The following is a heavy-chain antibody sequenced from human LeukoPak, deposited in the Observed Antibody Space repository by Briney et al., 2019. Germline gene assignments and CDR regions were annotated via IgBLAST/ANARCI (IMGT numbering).Heavy chain of an antibody. D-gene: IGHD4-17*01. Sequence: GSLRLSCAASGMIFNNHWMHWVRQAPGKGLEWIGEINHSGSTNYNPSLKSRVTISVDTSKNQFSLKLSSVTAADTAVYYCARAVGDYGDYVSNYFDYWGQGTLVTVSS. J-gene: IGHJ4*02. V-gene: IGHV4-34*01. CDR3: ARAVGDYGDYVSNYFDY. CDR2: INHSGST. CDR1: GMIFNNHW.